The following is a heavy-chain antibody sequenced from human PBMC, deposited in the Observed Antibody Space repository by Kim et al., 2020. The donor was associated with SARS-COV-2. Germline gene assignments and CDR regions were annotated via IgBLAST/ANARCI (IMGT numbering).Heavy chain of an antibody. CDR3: ARDRGRGYSYGSLGGMDV. D-gene: IGHD5-18*01. J-gene: IGHJ6*02. CDR1: GGTFSSYA. V-gene: IGHV1-69*13. CDR2: IIPIFGTA. Sequence: SVKVSCKASGGTFSSYAISWVRQAPGQGLEWMGGIIPIFGTANYAQKFQGRVTITADESTSTAYMELSSLRSEDTAVYYCARDRGRGYSYGSLGGMDVWGQGTTVTVSS.